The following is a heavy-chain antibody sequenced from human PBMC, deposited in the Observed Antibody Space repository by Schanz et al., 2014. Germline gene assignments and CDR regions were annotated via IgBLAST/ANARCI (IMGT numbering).Heavy chain of an antibody. CDR1: GFTFSTDA. J-gene: IGHJ4*02. V-gene: IGHV3-23*01. CDR2: ISASGGDT. D-gene: IGHD6-13*01. CDR3: AKSQGSSFDS. Sequence: EVQLLESGGGLVQPGGSLRLSCAASGFTFSTDAMSWVRQAPGKGLEWLSVISASGGDTYYADSVKGRFTISRDNSKSTLYLQMSSLRAEDTAVYYCAKSQGSSFDSWGQGTLVTVSS.